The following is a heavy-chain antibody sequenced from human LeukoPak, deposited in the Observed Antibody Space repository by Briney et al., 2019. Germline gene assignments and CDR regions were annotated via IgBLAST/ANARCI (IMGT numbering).Heavy chain of an antibody. V-gene: IGHV3-48*03. CDR2: ISSSGSTI. CDR3: ARDELGGAHYFDY. D-gene: IGHD2-21*01. CDR1: GFTFSSYE. Sequence: GGSLRLSCAASGFTFSSYEMNWVRQAPGKGLEWVSYISSSGSTIYYADSVKGRFTISRDNAKNSLYLQMNSLGAEDTAVYYCARDELGGAHYFDYWGQGTLVTVSS. J-gene: IGHJ4*02.